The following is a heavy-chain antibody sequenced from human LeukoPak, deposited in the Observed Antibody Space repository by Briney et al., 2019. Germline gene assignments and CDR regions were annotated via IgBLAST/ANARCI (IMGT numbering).Heavy chain of an antibody. CDR2: ISSSSSYI. D-gene: IGHD1-26*01. Sequence: GGTLRLSCAASGFTFSSYGMSWVRQAPGKGLEWVSSISSSSSYIYYADSVKGRFTISRDNAKNSLYLQMNSLRAEDTAVYYCARGVGWVGAFDIWGQGTMVTVSS. CDR3: ARGVGWVGAFDI. J-gene: IGHJ3*02. CDR1: GFTFSSYG. V-gene: IGHV3-21*01.